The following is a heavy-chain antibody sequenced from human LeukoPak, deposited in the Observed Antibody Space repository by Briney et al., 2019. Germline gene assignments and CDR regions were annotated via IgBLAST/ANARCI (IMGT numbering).Heavy chain of an antibody. Sequence: SETLSLTCTVSGGSISSYYWSWIRQPAGQGLEWIGRIYTSGSTNYNPSLKSRVTISVDKSKNQFSLKLSSVTAADTAVYYCARATMIVGWFDPWGQGTLVTVSS. CDR3: ARATMIVGWFDP. CDR2: IYTSGST. V-gene: IGHV4-4*07. J-gene: IGHJ5*02. D-gene: IGHD3-22*01. CDR1: GGSISSYY.